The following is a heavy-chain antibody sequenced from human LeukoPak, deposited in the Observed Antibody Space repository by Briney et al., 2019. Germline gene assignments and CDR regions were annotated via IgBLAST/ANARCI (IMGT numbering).Heavy chain of an antibody. CDR1: GDSVTSTY. Sequence: PSETLSLTCSVSGDSVTSTYWSWIRQPPGKGLEWIAYGHHSESSNYNPSFRSRVTIPVDTSKNQFSLRLTSVTAADTAIYYCARESAGSHHDSTAAFHYRGQGILVIVSS. J-gene: IGHJ4*02. CDR2: GHHSESS. D-gene: IGHD3-22*01. CDR3: ARESAGSHHDSTAAFHY. V-gene: IGHV4-59*02.